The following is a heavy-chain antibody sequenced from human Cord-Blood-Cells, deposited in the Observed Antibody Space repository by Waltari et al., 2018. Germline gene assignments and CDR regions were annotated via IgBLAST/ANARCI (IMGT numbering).Heavy chain of an antibody. Sequence: QVQLQQWGAGLLKPSETLSLTCAVYGGSFSGYYWSWIRQPPGKGLEWIGEINHSGSTNYNPSLKSRVTISGDTSKNQFSLKLSSVTAADTAVYYCASPVGATSYYYGMDVWGQGTTVTVSS. D-gene: IGHD1-26*01. J-gene: IGHJ6*02. V-gene: IGHV4-34*01. CDR2: INHSGST. CDR1: GGSFSGYY. CDR3: ASPVGATSYYYGMDV.